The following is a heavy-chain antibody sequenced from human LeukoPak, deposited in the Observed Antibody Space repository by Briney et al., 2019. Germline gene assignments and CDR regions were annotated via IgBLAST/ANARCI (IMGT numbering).Heavy chain of an antibody. Sequence: PSETLSLTCTVSGGSISSYYWSWIRQPPGKGLEWIGYIYYSGSTNYNPSLKSRVTISVDTSKNQFSLKLSSVTAADTAVYYCARGSKEQPRYFDYWGQGTLVTVSS. D-gene: IGHD6-13*01. CDR2: IYYSGST. V-gene: IGHV4-59*01. CDR1: GGSISSYY. CDR3: ARGSKEQPRYFDY. J-gene: IGHJ4*02.